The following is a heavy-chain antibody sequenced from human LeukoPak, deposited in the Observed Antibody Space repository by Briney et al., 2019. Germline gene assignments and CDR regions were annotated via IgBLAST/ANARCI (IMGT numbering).Heavy chain of an antibody. V-gene: IGHV3-30*01. J-gene: IGHJ6*03. D-gene: IGHD3-10*01. CDR3: ARGRETYYGSGSYSYYMDV. CDR2: ISYDGSNK. CDR1: GFTFSSYA. Sequence: GRSLRLSCAASGFTFSSYAMHWFRQAPGKGLEWVAVISYDGSNKYYAASVKGRFTISRDNSKNTLYLQMNSLRAEDTAVYYCARGRETYYGSGSYSYYMDVWGKGTTVTVSS.